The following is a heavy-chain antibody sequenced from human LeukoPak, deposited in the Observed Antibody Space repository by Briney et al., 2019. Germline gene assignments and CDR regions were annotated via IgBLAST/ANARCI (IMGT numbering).Heavy chain of an antibody. V-gene: IGHV3-21*01. CDR3: ARGGLDGWWLPPILSWFDP. J-gene: IGHJ5*02. Sequence: GGSLRLSCAASGFTFSTYSMNWVRHAPGKGRVWVSSISRSSSYIYYADPVKDRFTISRDNAKNSLYLQMNSLRAEDTAVYYCARGGLDGWWLPPILSWFDPWGQGTLVTVSS. CDR1: GFTFSTYS. D-gene: IGHD5-12*01. CDR2: ISRSSSYI.